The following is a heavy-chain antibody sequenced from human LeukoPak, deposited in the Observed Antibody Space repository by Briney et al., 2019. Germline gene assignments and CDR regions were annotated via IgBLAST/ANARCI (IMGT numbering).Heavy chain of an antibody. CDR2: IYPGDSQT. CDR1: GYSFTNYW. J-gene: IGHJ4*02. V-gene: IGHV5-51*01. Sequence: GESLRISCKGSGYSFTNYWIGWVRQMPGRGLEWMGIIYPGDSQTRYSPSFQGQVTISVDKSISTAYLQWSSLKASDTAMYYCARPHYGSGTYGYWGQGTLVTVSS. CDR3: ARPHYGSGTYGY. D-gene: IGHD3-10*01.